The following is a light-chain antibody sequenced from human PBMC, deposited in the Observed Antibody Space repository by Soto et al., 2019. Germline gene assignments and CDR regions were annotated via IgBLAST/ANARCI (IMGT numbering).Light chain of an antibody. J-gene: IGKJ4*01. V-gene: IGKV1-39*01. Sequence: DIQMTQSPSSLSASVGDRVTITCRASQSITTYLNWYRQKPGKAPKLLIYAASSLQSGVPSRFSGSGAETEFTLSISSLQPEDFATYFCQQIYSAPLTFGGGTKVAI. CDR3: QQIYSAPLT. CDR2: AAS. CDR1: QSITTY.